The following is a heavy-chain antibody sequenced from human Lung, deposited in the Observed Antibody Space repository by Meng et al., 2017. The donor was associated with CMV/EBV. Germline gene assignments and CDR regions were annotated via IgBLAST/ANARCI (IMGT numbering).Heavy chain of an antibody. Sequence: SGFSFSSYTMNWVRQTPGKGLEWVSSISSSSYYIYYADSVKGRFTISRDNAQNSLFLQMNRLTVDDTAIYYCARGAMGITVVRGVIIWGQGTLVTVSS. CDR2: ISSSSYYI. J-gene: IGHJ4*02. V-gene: IGHV3-21*01. CDR3: ARGAMGITVVRGVII. D-gene: IGHD3-10*01. CDR1: GFSFSSYT.